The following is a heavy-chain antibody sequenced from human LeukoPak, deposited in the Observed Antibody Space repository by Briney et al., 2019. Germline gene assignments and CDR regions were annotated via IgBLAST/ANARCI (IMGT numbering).Heavy chain of an antibody. D-gene: IGHD3-9*01. J-gene: IGHJ4*02. Sequence: PSETLSLTCAVYGGSFSGYCWSWIRQPPGKGLEWIGEINHSGSTNYNPSLKSRVTISVDTSKNQFSLKLSSVTAADTAVYYCARGGILGAPIFRTAHFDYWGQGTLVTVSS. V-gene: IGHV4-34*01. CDR1: GGSFSGYC. CDR3: ARGGILGAPIFRTAHFDY. CDR2: INHSGST.